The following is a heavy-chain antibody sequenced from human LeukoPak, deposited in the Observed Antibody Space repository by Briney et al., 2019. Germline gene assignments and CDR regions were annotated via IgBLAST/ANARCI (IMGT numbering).Heavy chain of an antibody. D-gene: IGHD6-13*01. CDR1: GFTFNNFA. CDR2: LSGSGSST. CDR3: AKRPKYGNSWIDF. J-gene: IGHJ4*02. V-gene: IGHV3-23*01. Sequence: GGSLRLSCAASGFTFNNFAMSWVRQAPGKGLDRVSGLSGSGSSTFYADSVKGRFIISRDNSNSTLYLQMNSLRAEDTAVYYCAKRPKYGNSWIDFWGQGTLVTVSS.